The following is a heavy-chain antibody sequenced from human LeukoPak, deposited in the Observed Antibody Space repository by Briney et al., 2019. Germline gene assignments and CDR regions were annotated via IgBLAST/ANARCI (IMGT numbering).Heavy chain of an antibody. V-gene: IGHV3-66*01. J-gene: IGHJ3*02. D-gene: IGHD1-26*01. CDR3: ARGIVGALDAFDI. Sequence: GGSLRLSCAASGFTVSSNYMSWVRQAPGKGLEWVSVIYSGGSTYYADSVRGRFTISRDNSKNTLYLQMNSLRAGDTAVYYCARGIVGALDAFDIWGQGTMVTVSS. CDR2: IYSGGST. CDR1: GFTVSSNY.